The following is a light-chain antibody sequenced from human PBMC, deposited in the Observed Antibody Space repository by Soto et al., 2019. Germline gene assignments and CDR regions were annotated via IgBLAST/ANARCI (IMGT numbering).Light chain of an antibody. J-gene: IGLJ1*01. V-gene: IGLV2-14*01. CDR3: SYQTASTTLI. CDR2: EVT. CDR1: SSDVGGYNH. Sequence: QSVLTQPASVSGSPGQSITISCTGTSSDVGGYNHVSWYQHHPGKAPKRIIYEVTKRPSGVSNRFSGSKSGDTASLTISGLQADDEAYYYCSYQTASTTLIFGTGTKLTVL.